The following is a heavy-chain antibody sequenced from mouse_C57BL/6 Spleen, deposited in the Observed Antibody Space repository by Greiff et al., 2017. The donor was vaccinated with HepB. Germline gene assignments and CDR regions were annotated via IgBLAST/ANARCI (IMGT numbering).Heavy chain of an antibody. Sequence: EVQWVESGEGLVKPGGSLKLSCAASGFTFSSYAMSWVRQTPEKRLEWVAYISSGGDYIYYADTVKGRFTISRDNARNTLYLQMSSLKSEDTAMYYCTRNYYGSSYHWYFDVWGTGTTVTVSS. J-gene: IGHJ1*03. CDR2: ISSGGDYI. V-gene: IGHV5-9-1*02. CDR3: TRNYYGSSYHWYFDV. D-gene: IGHD1-1*01. CDR1: GFTFSSYA.